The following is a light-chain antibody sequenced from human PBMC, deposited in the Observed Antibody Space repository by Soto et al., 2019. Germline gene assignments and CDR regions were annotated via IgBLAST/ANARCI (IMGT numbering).Light chain of an antibody. Sequence: EIVLTQSPGTRSLSPGQRAALSCRASPSVSSSYLAWYQQKPGQAPRLLVYGASSRATGIPDRFSGSGSGTEFTLTISSLQSEDFAIYYCQQYNNWPPITFGQGTRLEIK. CDR2: GAS. V-gene: IGKV3-20*01. CDR1: PSVSSSY. J-gene: IGKJ5*01. CDR3: QQYNNWPPIT.